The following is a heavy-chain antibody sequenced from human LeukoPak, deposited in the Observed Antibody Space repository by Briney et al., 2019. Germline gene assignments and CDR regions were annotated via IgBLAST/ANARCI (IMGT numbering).Heavy chain of an antibody. J-gene: IGHJ4*02. CDR1: GFTFSSYG. CDR3: ARDPTYYLRYGYFDS. V-gene: IGHV3-30*02. D-gene: IGHD1-26*01. CDR2: IRYDGSNK. Sequence: GGSLRLSCAASGFTFSSYGMHWVRQAPGKGLERVAFIRYDGSNKYYADSVKGRFTISRDNANNVLYLQMNSLRAEDTAVYYCARDPTYYLRYGYFDSWGQGTLVTVSS.